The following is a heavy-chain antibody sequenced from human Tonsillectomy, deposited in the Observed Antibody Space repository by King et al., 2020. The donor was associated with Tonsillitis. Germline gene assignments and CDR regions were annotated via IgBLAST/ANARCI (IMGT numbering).Heavy chain of an antibody. CDR2: INPGGGSI. Sequence: VQLVESGAEVKKPGASVKVSCTASGYTFTNYYMHWVRQAPGQGLEWMGIINPGGGSISYAQKFQGRVNMTRDTSTSTVYMELSSLRSEDTAVYYCARDPTRISIFGAVIVNWFDPWGQGTRVTVSS. CDR3: ARDPTRISIFGAVIVNWFDP. D-gene: IGHD3-3*01. CDR1: GYTFTNYY. V-gene: IGHV1-46*01. J-gene: IGHJ5*02.